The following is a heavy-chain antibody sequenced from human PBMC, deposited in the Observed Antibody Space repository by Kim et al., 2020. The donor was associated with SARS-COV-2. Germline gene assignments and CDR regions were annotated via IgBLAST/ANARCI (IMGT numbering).Heavy chain of an antibody. V-gene: IGHV3-23*01. D-gene: IGHD3-10*01. J-gene: IGHJ4*02. Sequence: DSGKGRFTIARDNSKNTLYLQMNSLRAEDTAVYYCAKDLAPYGSGSFDYWGQGTLVTVSS. CDR3: AKDLAPYGSGSFDY.